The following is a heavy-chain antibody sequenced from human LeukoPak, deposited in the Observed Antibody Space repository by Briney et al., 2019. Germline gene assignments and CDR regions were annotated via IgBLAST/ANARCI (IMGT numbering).Heavy chain of an antibody. D-gene: IGHD1-26*01. V-gene: IGHV1-2*04. Sequence: GASVKVSCKASGYTFTGYYIHWVRQAPGQGLEWLGWINPNSGGTNYAQKFQGCVTMTRDTSISTAYMELSSLRSEDTAVYYCARGQGGSYQSDAFDIWGQGTMVTVSS. CDR2: INPNSGGT. CDR1: GYTFTGYY. J-gene: IGHJ3*02. CDR3: ARGQGGSYQSDAFDI.